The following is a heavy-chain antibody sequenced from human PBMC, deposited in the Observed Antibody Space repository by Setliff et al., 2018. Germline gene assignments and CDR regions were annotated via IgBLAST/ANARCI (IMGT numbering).Heavy chain of an antibody. CDR1: GFAFDSYA. Sequence: PGGSLRLSCAASGFAFDSYAMHWVRQAPGKGLEWLASINPHASEKYYVDSVEGRFTISRDNAKNSLSLQMNNLRTEDTAVYYCFGAGTCSYWGQGTLVTVSS. CDR3: FGAGTCSY. J-gene: IGHJ4*02. CDR2: INPHASEK. V-gene: IGHV3-7*01. D-gene: IGHD3-10*01.